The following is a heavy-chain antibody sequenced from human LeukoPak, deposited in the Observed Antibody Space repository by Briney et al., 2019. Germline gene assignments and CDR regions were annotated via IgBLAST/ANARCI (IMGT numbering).Heavy chain of an antibody. D-gene: IGHD6-13*01. CDR1: GFTFSSYE. CDR3: ARAPGYRGTIDY. CDR2: ISSGGSFI. J-gene: IGHJ4*02. Sequence: GGSLRLSCAASGFTFSSYEMNWVRQAPGKGLEWVSYISSGGSFIYYADSVKGRFTISRDNAKNSLHLQMNSLRAEDTAVYYCARAPGYRGTIDYWGQGTLVTVSS. V-gene: IGHV3-48*03.